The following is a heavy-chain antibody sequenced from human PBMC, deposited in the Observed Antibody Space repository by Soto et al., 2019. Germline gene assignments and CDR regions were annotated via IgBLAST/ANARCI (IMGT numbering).Heavy chain of an antibody. Sequence: EVQLVESGGGLVQPGGSLRLSCAASGFTFSSYWMHWVRQDAGKGLVWVSRINFDGRTTSYADSVKGRFIISRDNAKNTLYLQMTSLRAEDTSVYYCARGPFYVDVWGQGTTVTVSS. CDR2: INFDGRTT. CDR1: GFTFSSYW. CDR3: ARGPFYVDV. J-gene: IGHJ6*02. D-gene: IGHD3-16*01. V-gene: IGHV3-74*01.